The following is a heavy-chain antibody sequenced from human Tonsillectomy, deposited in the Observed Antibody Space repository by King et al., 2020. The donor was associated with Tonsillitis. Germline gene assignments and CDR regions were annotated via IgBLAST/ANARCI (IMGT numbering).Heavy chain of an antibody. CDR3: ARSIRDAFDI. D-gene: IGHD2-21*01. Sequence: TLKESGPTLVKPTQTLTLTCTFSGFSLSTTGMGVGWIRQPPGKALEWLALIYLNDDKRYRLSLKSRLTITKDTPKNQVVLTMTNMDPVDTATCYCARSIRDAFDIWGQGTMVTVSS. J-gene: IGHJ3*02. CDR1: GFSLSTTGMG. V-gene: IGHV2-5*01. CDR2: IYLNDDK.